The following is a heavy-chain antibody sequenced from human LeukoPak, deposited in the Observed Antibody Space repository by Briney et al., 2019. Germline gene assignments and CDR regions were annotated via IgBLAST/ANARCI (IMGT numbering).Heavy chain of an antibody. Sequence: PSQTLSLTCTVSGGSISSGGYYWSWIRQPPGRGLEWIGYIYYSGSTNYNPSLKSRVTISVDTSKNQFSLKLSSVTAADTAVYYCARGAIFGVGPLNYWGQGTLVTVSS. CDR2: IYYSGST. D-gene: IGHD3-3*01. V-gene: IGHV4-61*08. J-gene: IGHJ4*02. CDR3: ARGAIFGVGPLNY. CDR1: GGSISSGGYY.